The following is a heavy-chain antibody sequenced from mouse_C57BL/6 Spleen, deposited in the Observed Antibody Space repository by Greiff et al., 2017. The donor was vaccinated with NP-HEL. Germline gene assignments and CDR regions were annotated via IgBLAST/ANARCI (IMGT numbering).Heavy chain of an antibody. Sequence: EVQLVESGGGLVKPGGSLKLSCAASGFTFSSYAMSWVRQTPEKRLEWVATISDGGSYTYYPDNVKGRFTISRDNAKNNLYLQMSHLKSEDTAMYYCARDDYDDRFAYWGQGTLVTVSA. CDR1: GFTFSSYA. CDR3: ARDDYDDRFAY. CDR2: ISDGGSYT. J-gene: IGHJ3*01. D-gene: IGHD2-4*01. V-gene: IGHV5-4*01.